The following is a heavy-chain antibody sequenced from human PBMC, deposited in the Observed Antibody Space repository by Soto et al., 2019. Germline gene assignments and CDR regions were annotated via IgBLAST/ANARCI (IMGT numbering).Heavy chain of an antibody. Sequence: QVQLQESGPGLVKPSQTLSLTCTVSGGSISSGGYYWSWIRQHPGKGLEWIGYIYYSGSTYYNPSLKSRVTISVDTSKNQFSLKLSSVAAADTAVYYCARDNKRYSYGIDYWGQGTLVTVSS. CDR3: ARDNKRYSYGIDY. CDR1: GGSISSGGYY. J-gene: IGHJ4*02. V-gene: IGHV4-31*03. D-gene: IGHD5-18*01. CDR2: IYYSGST.